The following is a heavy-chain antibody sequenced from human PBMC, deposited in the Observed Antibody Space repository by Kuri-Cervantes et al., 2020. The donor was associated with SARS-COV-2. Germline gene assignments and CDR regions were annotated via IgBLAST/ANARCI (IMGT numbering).Heavy chain of an antibody. CDR3: ARDSSSFLLNWFDP. D-gene: IGHD6-6*01. J-gene: IGHJ5*02. V-gene: IGHV4-34*01. CDR2: INHSGST. CDR1: GGSISSYY. Sequence: GSLRLSCTVSGGSISSYYWSWIRQPPGKGLEWIGEINHSGSTNYNPSLKSRVTISVDTSKNQFSLKLSSVTAADTAVYYCARDSSSFLLNWFDPWGQGTLVTVSS.